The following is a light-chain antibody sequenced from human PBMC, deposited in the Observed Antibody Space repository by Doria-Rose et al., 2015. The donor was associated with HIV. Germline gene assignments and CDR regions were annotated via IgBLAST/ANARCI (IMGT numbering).Light chain of an antibody. CDR3: HQYGTSWT. Sequence: TQSPGTLSLSPGERATLSCRASQSFSSTYLAWYQQKSGQAPSLLIYDGSTRATGIPDRFSASGSGTDFTLTINRLEPEDFALYYCHQYGTSWTFGQETKVEI. CDR1: QSFSSTY. J-gene: IGKJ1*01. V-gene: IGKV3-20*01. CDR2: DGS.